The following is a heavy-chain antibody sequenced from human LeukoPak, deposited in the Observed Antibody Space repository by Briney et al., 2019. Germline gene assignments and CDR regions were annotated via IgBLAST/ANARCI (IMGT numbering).Heavy chain of an antibody. CDR3: ARTVGYSYGPQYFQH. CDR2: IIPIFGTA. Sequence: GASVKASCKASGGTFSSYAVSWVRQAPGQGLEWMGEIIPIFGTANYAQKFQGRVTITADESTSTAYMELSSLRSEDTAVYYCARTVGYSYGPQYFQHWGQGTLVTVSS. V-gene: IGHV1-69*13. CDR1: GGTFSSYA. D-gene: IGHD5-18*01. J-gene: IGHJ1*01.